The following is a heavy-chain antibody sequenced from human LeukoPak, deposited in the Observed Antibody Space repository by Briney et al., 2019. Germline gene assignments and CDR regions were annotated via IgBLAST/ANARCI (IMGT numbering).Heavy chain of an antibody. D-gene: IGHD5-18*01. CDR3: ARRYTAMVFDY. V-gene: IGHV5-51*01. CDR2: IYPGDSDT. J-gene: IGHJ4*02. Sequence: GESLKISCKASGYSFISYWIAWVRQMPGKGLEWMGIIYPGDSDTTYSPSFQGQVTISADKSISTAYLQWSSLKASDTAMYYCARRYTAMVFDYWGQGTLVTVSS. CDR1: GYSFISYW.